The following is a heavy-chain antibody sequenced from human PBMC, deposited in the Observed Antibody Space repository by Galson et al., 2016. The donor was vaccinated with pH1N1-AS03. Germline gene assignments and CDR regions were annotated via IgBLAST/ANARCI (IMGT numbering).Heavy chain of an antibody. D-gene: IGHD6-19*01. J-gene: IGHJ4*02. V-gene: IGHV3-21*01. CDR3: TRDGPPQGISVAGSFDF. CDR2: ISTSSSSI. Sequence: SLRLSCAASGFPFSGYSMNWVRQAPGKGLEWVSFISTSSSSIYYADSVKGRFTISRDNAQNLLYLQMNSLRDEDTAVYYCTRDGPPQGISVAGSFDFWGQGTLVTASS. CDR1: GFPFSGYS.